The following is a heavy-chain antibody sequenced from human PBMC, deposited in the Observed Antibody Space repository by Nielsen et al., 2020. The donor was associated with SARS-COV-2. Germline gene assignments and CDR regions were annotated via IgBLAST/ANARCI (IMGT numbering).Heavy chain of an antibody. Sequence: GGSLRLSCAASGFTFSNAWMSWVRQAPGKGLEWVSAISGSGGSTYYADSVKGRFTISRDNSKNTLYLQMNSLRAEDTAVYYCATPRGYSYGPFDYWGQGTLVTVSS. D-gene: IGHD5-18*01. CDR1: GFTFSNAW. J-gene: IGHJ4*02. CDR3: ATPRGYSYGPFDY. V-gene: IGHV3-23*01. CDR2: ISGSGGST.